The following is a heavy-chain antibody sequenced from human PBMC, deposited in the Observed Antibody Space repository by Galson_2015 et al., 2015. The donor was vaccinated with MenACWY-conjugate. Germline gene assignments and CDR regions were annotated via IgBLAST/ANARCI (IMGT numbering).Heavy chain of an antibody. V-gene: IGHV1-69*13. D-gene: IGHD4-17*01. CDR1: GDSFNTYS. CDR2: MIPVFHTT. J-gene: IGHJ4*02. CDR3: ARPGGDYEQRTFFDY. Sequence: SVKVSCKASGDSFNTYSFNWIRQAPGQGPEWLGGMIPVFHTTDYAQRFQGRLTITADESTSTVYMELSSLRSDDTAIYYCARPGGDYEQRTFFDYWGQGTLVTVSS.